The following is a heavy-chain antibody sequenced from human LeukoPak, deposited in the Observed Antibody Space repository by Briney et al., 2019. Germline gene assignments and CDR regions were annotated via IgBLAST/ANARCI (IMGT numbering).Heavy chain of an antibody. CDR2: FSGSGGTT. CDR1: GFTFSSYA. J-gene: IGHJ6*03. CDR3: ANGNRCTSPNCLGYYYFYMDV. V-gene: IGHV3-23*01. Sequence: GVSLRLSYAASGFTFSSYAMNWVRQAPGRGLEWDSGFSGSGGTTYYADSVKGRFTISRDNSKNTLYLQMNSLRAEDTAVYYCANGNRCTSPNCLGYYYFYMDVWGKGTTVTVSS. D-gene: IGHD2-8*01.